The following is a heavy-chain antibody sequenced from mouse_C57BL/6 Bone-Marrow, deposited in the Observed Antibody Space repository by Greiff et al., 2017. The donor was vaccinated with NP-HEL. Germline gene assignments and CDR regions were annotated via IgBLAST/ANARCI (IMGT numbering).Heavy chain of an antibody. V-gene: IGHV5-16*01. CDR1: GFTFSDYY. D-gene: IGHD1-1*01. Sequence: EVMLVESEGGLVQPGSSMKLSCTASGFTFSDYYMAWVRQVPEKGLEWVANINYDGSSTYYLDSLKSRFIISRDNAKNILYLQMSSLKSEDTATYYCARDEGLLAYWGQGTLVTVSA. J-gene: IGHJ3*01. CDR3: ARDEGLLAY. CDR2: INYDGSST.